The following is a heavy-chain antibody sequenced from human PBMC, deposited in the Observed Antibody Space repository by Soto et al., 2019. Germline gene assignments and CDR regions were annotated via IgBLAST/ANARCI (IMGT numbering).Heavy chain of an antibody. V-gene: IGHV3-30*18. J-gene: IGHJ4*02. D-gene: IGHD2-15*01. CDR1: GFTFSSYG. CDR3: AKDRSVAATPSYADY. CDR2: ISYDGSNK. Sequence: QVQLVESGGGVVQPGRSLRLSCAASGFTFSSYGMHWVRQAPGKGLEWVAVISYDGSNKYYADSVKGRFTISRDNSKNTLSLQMTSLRGEDTAVYYCAKDRSVAATPSYADYWGQGTLVTVCS.